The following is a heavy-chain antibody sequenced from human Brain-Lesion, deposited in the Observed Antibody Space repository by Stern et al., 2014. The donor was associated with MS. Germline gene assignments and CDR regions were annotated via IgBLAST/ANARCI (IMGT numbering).Heavy chain of an antibody. CDR3: AIEGHAFWNNFRQIGYYYYGMDV. Sequence: QVQLQESGPGLVKPSQTLSLTCTVSGGSISSGDYYWSWIRQPPGKGLEYIGYISYSGSTYYNPSLESRVIISVDTSKNQLSLKLTSVTAADTAVYYCAIEGHAFWNNFRQIGYYYYGMDVWGQGTTVIVAS. CDR1: GGSISSGDYY. CDR2: ISYSGST. D-gene: IGHD1-1*01. J-gene: IGHJ6*02. V-gene: IGHV4-30-4*01.